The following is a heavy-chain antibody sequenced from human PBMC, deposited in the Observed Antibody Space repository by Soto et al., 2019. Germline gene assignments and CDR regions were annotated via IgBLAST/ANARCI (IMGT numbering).Heavy chain of an antibody. CDR1: GGTFSSYT. CDR2: IIPILGIA. CDR3: ARAVTMRAIGYAFDI. Sequence: SVKVSCKASGGTFSSYTISWVRQAPGQGLEWMGRIIPILGIANYAQKFQGRVTITADKSTSTAYMELSSLRSEDTAMYYCARAVTMRAIGYAFDIWGQGTMVTVSS. V-gene: IGHV1-69*02. D-gene: IGHD3-22*01. J-gene: IGHJ3*02.